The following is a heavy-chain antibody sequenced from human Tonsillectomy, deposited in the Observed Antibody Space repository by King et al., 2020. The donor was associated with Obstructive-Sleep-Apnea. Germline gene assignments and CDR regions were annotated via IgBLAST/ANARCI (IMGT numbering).Heavy chain of an antibody. CDR1: VYTFTSYD. V-gene: IGHV1-8*01. CDR3: ARSKGPGAFDI. Sequence: HVQLVESGAEVKNPGASVKVSCKASVYTFTSYDINWVRQATGRGLECLAWRSPSSGGTAPAQKFQGRVTMTRSASNSTAYMDLSSLQSEDTAVYYCARSKGPGAFDIWGQGTMVIVSS. J-gene: IGHJ3*02. CDR2: RSPSSGGT.